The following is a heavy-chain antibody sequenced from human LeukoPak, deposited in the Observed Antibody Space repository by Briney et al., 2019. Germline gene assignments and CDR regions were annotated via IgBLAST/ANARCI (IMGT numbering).Heavy chain of an antibody. Sequence: GESLKIYCKGSGYSFTSYWISWVRQMPGKGLEWMGRIDPSDSYTNYSPSFQGHVTISADKSISTAYLQWSSLKASDTAIYYCASSIPINYYGSGSYYNVIYYYGMDVWGKGTTVTVSS. J-gene: IGHJ6*04. CDR1: GYSFTSYW. CDR2: IDPSDSYT. D-gene: IGHD3-10*01. CDR3: ASSIPINYYGSGSYYNVIYYYGMDV. V-gene: IGHV5-10-1*01.